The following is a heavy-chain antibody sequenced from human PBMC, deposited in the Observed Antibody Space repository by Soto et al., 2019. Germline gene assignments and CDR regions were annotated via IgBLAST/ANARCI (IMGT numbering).Heavy chain of an antibody. J-gene: IGHJ4*02. CDR3: VRATYFSDSSGYTRCLDY. D-gene: IGHD3-22*01. V-gene: IGHV3-23*01. CDR2: ISGSGGST. Sequence: PAGSLRRSCAASVFTFSSYAVSWFRQAPGKGLEWVSAISGSGGSTYYADSVKGRFTISRDNSKNTLYLQMNSLRAEDTAVYYCVRATYFSDSSGYTRCLDYGGQGTLVTVSS. CDR1: VFTFSSYA.